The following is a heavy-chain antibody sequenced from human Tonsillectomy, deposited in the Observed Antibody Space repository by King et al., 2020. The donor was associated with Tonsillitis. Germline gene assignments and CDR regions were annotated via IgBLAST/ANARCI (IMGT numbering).Heavy chain of an antibody. CDR1: GFTFSDYY. CDR3: AGDDDCSGGSCYYYGMDV. Sequence: VQLVESGGGLVKPGGSLRLSCAASGFTFSDYYMSWIRQAPGKGLEWVSYISSSSSYTNYADSVKGRFTISRDNAKNSLYLQMNSLRAEDTAVYYCAGDDDCSGGSCYYYGMDVWGQGTTVTVSS. D-gene: IGHD2-15*01. V-gene: IGHV3-11*06. J-gene: IGHJ6*02. CDR2: ISSSSSYT.